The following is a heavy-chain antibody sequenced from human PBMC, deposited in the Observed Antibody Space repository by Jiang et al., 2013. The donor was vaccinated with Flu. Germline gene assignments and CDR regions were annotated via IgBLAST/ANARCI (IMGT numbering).Heavy chain of an antibody. V-gene: IGHV2-70*12. CDR3: AHIDIRDGYDFDY. CDR1: GFSLSNPRIG. J-gene: IGHJ4*02. CDR2: IDWDDDK. Sequence: KPTQTLTLTCTMSGFSLSNPRIGVNWIRQPPGKALEWLARIDWDDDKFYSTSLKTRLTISKDTSKNQVVLTMTNMDPVDTATYYCAHIDIRDGYDFDYWGQGTLVTVSS. D-gene: IGHD5-24*01.